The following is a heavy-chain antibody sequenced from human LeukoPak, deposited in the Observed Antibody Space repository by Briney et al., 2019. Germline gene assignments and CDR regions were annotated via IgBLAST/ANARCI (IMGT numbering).Heavy chain of an antibody. Sequence: GGSLKLSCADSGFTFNSYAMSWFRQAPGKGQEWVANIKQDGSEKYYVDSVKGRFTISRDNAKNSLYLQMNSLRAEDTAVYYCAGDKGYYNFWSGSDYWGRGTLVTVSS. CDR1: GFTFNSYA. CDR2: IKQDGSEK. J-gene: IGHJ4*02. CDR3: AGDKGYYNFWSGSDY. D-gene: IGHD3-3*01. V-gene: IGHV3-7*01.